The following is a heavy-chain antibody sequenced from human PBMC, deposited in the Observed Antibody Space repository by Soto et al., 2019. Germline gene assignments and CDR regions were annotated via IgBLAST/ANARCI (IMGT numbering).Heavy chain of an antibody. Sequence: EMQLLESGGGLVQPGGSLRLSCAASGFTFSSYAMSWVRQAPGKGLEWVSAISSGGGSSTYYADSVKGRFTISRDNANNSLNLQMNSLRAEDTATYHCVRDGLDYYDTERLYFDKWGQGTLVTVSS. CDR2: SSGGGSST. J-gene: IGHJ4*02. CDR1: GFTFSSYA. V-gene: IGHV3-23*01. CDR3: VRDGLDYYDTERLYFDK. D-gene: IGHD3-22*01.